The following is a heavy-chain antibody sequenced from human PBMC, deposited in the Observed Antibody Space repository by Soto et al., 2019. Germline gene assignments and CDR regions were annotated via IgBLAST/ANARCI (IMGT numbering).Heavy chain of an antibody. Sequence: PQKISCKGSGYSFAGYWITWVRQKPGKGLEWMGRIDPSDSQTYYSPSFRGHVTISVTKSITTVFLQWSSLRASDTAMYYCARQIYDSDTGPNFQYYFDSWGQGTPVTVSS. CDR2: IDPSDSQT. CDR3: ARQIYDSDTGPNFQYYFDS. V-gene: IGHV5-10-1*01. J-gene: IGHJ4*02. D-gene: IGHD3-22*01. CDR1: GYSFAGYW.